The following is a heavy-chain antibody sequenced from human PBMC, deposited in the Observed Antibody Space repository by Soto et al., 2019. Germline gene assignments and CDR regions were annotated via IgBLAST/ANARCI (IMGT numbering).Heavy chain of an antibody. CDR1: GCTVTSSD. V-gene: IGHV1-8*01. Sequence: VKLSNRASGCTVTSSDVTCGRQPPGPGLEWMGWMNPNSGNTGYAQKFQGRVTMTRITSISTAYLELSSLRFEDTALYYCASSSSCYDAFDSWGQGTMVTVSS. CDR3: ASSSSCYDAFDS. J-gene: IGHJ3*02. D-gene: IGHD6-19*01. CDR2: MNPNSGNT.